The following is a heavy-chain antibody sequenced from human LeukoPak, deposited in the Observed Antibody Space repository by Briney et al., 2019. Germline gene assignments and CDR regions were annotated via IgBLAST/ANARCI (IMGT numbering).Heavy chain of an antibody. V-gene: IGHV3-53*01. Sequence: GGSLRLSCAVSGFTVSSNYMNWVRRAPGKGLEWVSVIYAGGTTFYADSVKGRFTISRDNSKNTLYLQMNSLRADDTAVYYCAREVRGDYFDFWGQGTLVTVSS. CDR1: GFTVSSNY. CDR2: IYAGGTT. J-gene: IGHJ4*02. D-gene: IGHD3-16*01. CDR3: AREVRGDYFDF.